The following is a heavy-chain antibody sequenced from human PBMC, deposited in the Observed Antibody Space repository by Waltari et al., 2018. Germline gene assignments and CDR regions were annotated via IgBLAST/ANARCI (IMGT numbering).Heavy chain of an antibody. J-gene: IGHJ4*02. V-gene: IGHV1-18*04. Sequence: QVQLVQSGVEMRRPGASVKVSCKASGYGITTYGVSWVRQAPGQGLEWMGWISSYNRNTNYAQKFQRRVTMTIDTSTNTAYMELGSLTADDTAVYYCARDKGEVAGMDYWGQGTLVTVSS. CDR1: GYGITTYG. CDR2: ISSYNRNT. CDR3: ARDKGEVAGMDY. D-gene: IGHD6-19*01.